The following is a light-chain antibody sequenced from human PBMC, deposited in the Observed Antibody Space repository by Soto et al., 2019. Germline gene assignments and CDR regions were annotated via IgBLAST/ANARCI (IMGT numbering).Light chain of an antibody. V-gene: IGKV3-15*01. J-gene: IGKJ4*01. CDR1: QSVSRN. CDR2: GAS. CDR3: HQYNNWPPLT. Sequence: DIVMTQSPATLSVSPGERATLSCRASQSVSRNLAWYQQKFGQAPRLLIYGASTRATGIPARFSGSGSGTEFTLTISSLQSEDFAVYYCHQYNNWPPLTFGGGTKVEIK.